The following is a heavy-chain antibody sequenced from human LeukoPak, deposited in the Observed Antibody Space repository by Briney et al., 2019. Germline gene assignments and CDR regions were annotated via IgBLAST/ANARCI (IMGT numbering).Heavy chain of an antibody. CDR1: GFTFSSYW. CDR2: ISGSGGST. CDR3: AGQARPGSAEGAFDI. Sequence: GGSLRLSCAASGFTFSSYWMYWVRQAPGKGLEWVSAISGSGGSTYYADSVKGRFTISRENAKNSFYLQMNSLRAGDTAVYYCAGQARPGSAEGAFDIWGQGTMVTVSS. J-gene: IGHJ3*02. V-gene: IGHV3-21*06. D-gene: IGHD2-2*01.